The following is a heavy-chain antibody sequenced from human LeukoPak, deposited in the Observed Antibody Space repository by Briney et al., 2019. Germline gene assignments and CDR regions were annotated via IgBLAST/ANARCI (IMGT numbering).Heavy chain of an antibody. CDR1: GYSISSGYY. V-gene: IGHV4-38-2*02. Sequence: SETLSLTCTVSGYSISSGYYWGWIRQPPGKGLEWIGSIYHSGSTYYNPSLKSRVTISVDTSKNQFSLKLSSVTAADTSVYYCARDLSPWESRNPDAFDIWGQGTTVTVSS. J-gene: IGHJ3*02. CDR2: IYHSGST. CDR3: ARDLSPWESRNPDAFDI. D-gene: IGHD1-14*01.